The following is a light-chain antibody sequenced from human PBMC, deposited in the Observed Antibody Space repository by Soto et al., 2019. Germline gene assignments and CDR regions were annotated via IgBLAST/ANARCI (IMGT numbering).Light chain of an antibody. V-gene: IGKV1-5*01. CDR1: QSISSW. Sequence: DIQMTQSPSTLSASVGDRVTITCRASQSISSWLAWYQQKPGKAPKLLIYDASSLESGVRSRFSGSGSGTEFTLTISSLQPDDFATYYCQQYNSYSPWTFGQGTKVDIK. CDR3: QQYNSYSPWT. CDR2: DAS. J-gene: IGKJ1*01.